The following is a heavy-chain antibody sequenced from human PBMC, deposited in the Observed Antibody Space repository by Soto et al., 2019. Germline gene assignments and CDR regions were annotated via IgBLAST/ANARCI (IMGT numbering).Heavy chain of an antibody. Sequence: QLQLQESGPGLVKPSETLSLTCTVSGGSISSSSYYWGWIRQPPGKGLEWIGSIYYSGSTSYNPSLKSRVTIYVDTSKNQFSLKLSSVTAADTAVYYCARQRRDSSEDVWGQGTTVTVSS. J-gene: IGHJ6*02. V-gene: IGHV4-39*01. D-gene: IGHD6-19*01. CDR3: ARQRRDSSEDV. CDR1: GGSISSSSYY. CDR2: IYYSGST.